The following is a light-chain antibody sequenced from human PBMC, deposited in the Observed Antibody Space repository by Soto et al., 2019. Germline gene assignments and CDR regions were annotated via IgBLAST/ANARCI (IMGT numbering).Light chain of an antibody. CDR1: QSVLYSSNNKNY. Sequence: DIVMTQSPDSLAVSLGERATINCKSSQSVLYSSNNKNYLAWYQQKPGQPPKLLMYCASTRESGVPDRFSGSGSGTDFTLTISSLQAEDGAVYYCQQYYSTPYTLGQGTKLELK. J-gene: IGKJ2*01. V-gene: IGKV4-1*01. CDR2: CAS. CDR3: QQYYSTPYT.